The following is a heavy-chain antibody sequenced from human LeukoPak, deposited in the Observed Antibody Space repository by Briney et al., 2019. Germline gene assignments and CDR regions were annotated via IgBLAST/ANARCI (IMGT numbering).Heavy chain of an antibody. Sequence: VGSLRLSCAASGFTFDDYAMHWVRQAPGKGLEWVSLISGDGGSTYYADSVKGRFTISRDNSKNSLYLQMNSLRTEDTALYYCAKEADSSGLTDYWGQGTLVTVSS. V-gene: IGHV3-43*02. CDR3: AKEADSSGLTDY. CDR2: ISGDGGST. CDR1: GFTFDDYA. J-gene: IGHJ4*02. D-gene: IGHD3-22*01.